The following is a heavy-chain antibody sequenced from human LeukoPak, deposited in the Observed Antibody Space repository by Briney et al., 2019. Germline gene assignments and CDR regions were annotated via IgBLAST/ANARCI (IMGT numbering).Heavy chain of an antibody. J-gene: IGHJ6*04. CDR1: GYTLTELP. Sequence: ASVKVSCKVSGYTLTELPMHWVRQAPGKGLEWMGGFDPEDGETIYEQKFQGRVTMTEDTSTDTAYMELSSLRSEDTAVYYCATDSGPTNGNYYYGMDVWGKGTTVTVSS. CDR3: ATDSGPTNGNYYYGMDV. V-gene: IGHV1-24*01. CDR2: FDPEDGET. D-gene: IGHD5-12*01.